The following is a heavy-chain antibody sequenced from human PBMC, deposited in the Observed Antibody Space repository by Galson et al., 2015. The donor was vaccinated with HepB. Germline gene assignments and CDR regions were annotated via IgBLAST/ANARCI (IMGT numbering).Heavy chain of an antibody. D-gene: IGHD3-22*01. J-gene: IGHJ3*02. CDR2: IYSGGST. V-gene: IGHV3-66*02. Sequence: SLRLSCAASGFTVSSNYMSWVRQAPGRGLEWVSVIYSGGSTYYADSVKGRFTISRDNSKNTLYLQMNSLRAEDTAVYYCARTYYYDSSGPTGDIWGQGTMVTVSS. CDR3: ARTYYYDSSGPTGDI. CDR1: GFTVSSNY.